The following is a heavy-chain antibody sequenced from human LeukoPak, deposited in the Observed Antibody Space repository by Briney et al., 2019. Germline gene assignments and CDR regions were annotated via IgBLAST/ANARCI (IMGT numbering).Heavy chain of an antibody. V-gene: IGHV3-21*05. J-gene: IGHJ3*02. CDR3: ARCITMVRGIWARPLICAFDI. CDR2: ISSSSSNI. Sequence: GGSLRLSCAASGFTFSSYSMNWVSQAPGKGLEWVSYISSSSSNIYYADSVKGRFTISRDNAKNSLYLQMNSLRAEDTAVYYCARCITMVRGIWARPLICAFDIWGQGTMVTVSS. D-gene: IGHD3-10*01. CDR1: GFTFSSYS.